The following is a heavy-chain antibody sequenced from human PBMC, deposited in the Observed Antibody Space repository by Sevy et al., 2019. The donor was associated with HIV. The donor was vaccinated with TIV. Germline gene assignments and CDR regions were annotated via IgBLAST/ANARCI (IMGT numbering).Heavy chain of an antibody. CDR2: IYPDDSHT. V-gene: IGHV5-51*01. CDR1: GYSFTSYR. CDR3: AGRRAYSYGYGMDV. Sequence: GESLKIPCNGSGYSFTSYRIGWVRPIPGKGLGWVWIIYPDDSHTCYSPSFQGQVTISADKSISTAHLQWSSLKASDAAMYYCAGRRAYSYGYGMDVWGQGTTVTVSS. D-gene: IGHD5-18*01. J-gene: IGHJ6*02.